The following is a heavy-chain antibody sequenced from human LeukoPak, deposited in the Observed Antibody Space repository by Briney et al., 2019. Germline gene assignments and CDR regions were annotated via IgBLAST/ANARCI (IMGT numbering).Heavy chain of an antibody. J-gene: IGHJ4*02. D-gene: IGHD6-13*01. CDR3: AKDYSSSSDYFEF. V-gene: IGHV3-30*18. CDR2: ISYDGSNK. Sequence: GGSLRLSCAVSGVTFSTYGMHWVRQAPGKGPEWVAFISYDGSNKYYADSVKGRFTISRDNSKNTLYLEMNSLRPEDTALYCCAKDYSSSSDYFEFWGQGTLVTVSS. CDR1: GVTFSTYG.